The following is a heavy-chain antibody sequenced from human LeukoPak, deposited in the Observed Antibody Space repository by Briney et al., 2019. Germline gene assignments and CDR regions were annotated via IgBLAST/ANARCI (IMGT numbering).Heavy chain of an antibody. V-gene: IGHV3-7*01. J-gene: IGHJ6*04. CDR2: IKQDGSKI. CDR1: GFSLSSYW. Sequence: GGSLRLSCAASGFSLSSYWMSRVRQAPGKGLEWLADIKQDGSKIYYMDSVKGRFTISRDNAKNSLHLQMNSLRVEDTAVYYCARDNHELGYCSGSSCSAASAWGKGTTVTVSS. CDR3: ARDNHELGYCSGSSCSAASA. D-gene: IGHD2-8*02.